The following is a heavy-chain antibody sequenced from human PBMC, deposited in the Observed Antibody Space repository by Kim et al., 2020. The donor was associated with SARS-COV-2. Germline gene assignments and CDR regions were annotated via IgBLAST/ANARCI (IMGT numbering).Heavy chain of an antibody. D-gene: IGHD5-18*01. J-gene: IGHJ5*02. Sequence: SETLSLTCTVSGGSLSSHYWTWIRQPPGKGLEWIGFIYTSGSATYNPSLRSRVLISVDTSKNQVSLQVRSVTAADAAVYFCAGQRGYSYGFDPWGHGTLAT. CDR3: AGQRGYSYGFDP. CDR2: IYTSGSA. CDR1: GGSLSSHY. V-gene: IGHV4-59*11.